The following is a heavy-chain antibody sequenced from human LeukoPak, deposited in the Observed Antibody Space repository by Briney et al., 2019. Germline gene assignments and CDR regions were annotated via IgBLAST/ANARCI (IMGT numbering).Heavy chain of an antibody. Sequence: TGGSLRLSCAASGFTFSSYAMSWVRQAPGKGLEWVSTISGSGGSTYYADSVKGRFTISRDNSKNSLYLQMSSLRAEDTAVYYCAGSTMVRGVWDYWGQGTLVTVSS. CDR2: ISGSGGST. V-gene: IGHV3-23*01. D-gene: IGHD3-10*01. CDR1: GFTFSSYA. J-gene: IGHJ4*02. CDR3: AGSTMVRGVWDY.